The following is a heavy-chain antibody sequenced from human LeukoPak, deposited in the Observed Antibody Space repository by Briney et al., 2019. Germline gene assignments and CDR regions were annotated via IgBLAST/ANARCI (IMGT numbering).Heavy chain of an antibody. V-gene: IGHV1-3*01. D-gene: IGHD3-22*01. CDR1: GYTFTSYA. Sequence: ASVEVSCKASGYTFTSYAMHWVRQAPGQRLEWMGWINAGNGNTKYSQKFQGRVTMTEDTSTDTAYMELSSLRSEDTAVYYCATSGEDYYDSSGLYYFDYWGQGTLVTVSS. CDR2: INAGNGNT. CDR3: ATSGEDYYDSSGLYYFDY. J-gene: IGHJ4*02.